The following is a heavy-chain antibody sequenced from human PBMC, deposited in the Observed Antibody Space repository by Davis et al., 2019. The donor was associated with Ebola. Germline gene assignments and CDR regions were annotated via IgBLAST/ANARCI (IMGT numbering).Heavy chain of an antibody. V-gene: IGHV3-73*01. CDR1: GFTFNGSA. CDR3: AKEIRPNDY. J-gene: IGHJ4*02. Sequence: PGGSLRLSCAASGFTFNGSAMHWVRQASGKGLEWVGRIRTKATNYATTYAASVKGRLTISRDDSKNTLYLQMNSLGVEDTAVYYCAKEIRPNDYWGQGTLVTVSS. CDR2: IRTKATNYAT.